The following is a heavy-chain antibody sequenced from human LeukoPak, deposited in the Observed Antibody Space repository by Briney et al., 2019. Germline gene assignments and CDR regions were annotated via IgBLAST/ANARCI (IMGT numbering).Heavy chain of an antibody. CDR1: GYTFTSYG. Sequence: ASVKVSCKASGYTFTSYGISWVRQAPGQGLEWMGWISAYNGNTNYAQKLQGRVTMTTDTSTSTAYMELRSLRSDDTAVYYCARAVQQWLELYCTSGMLDYWGQGTLVTVSS. D-gene: IGHD6-19*01. CDR2: ISAYNGNT. CDR3: ARAVQQWLELYCTSGMLDY. J-gene: IGHJ4*02. V-gene: IGHV1-18*01.